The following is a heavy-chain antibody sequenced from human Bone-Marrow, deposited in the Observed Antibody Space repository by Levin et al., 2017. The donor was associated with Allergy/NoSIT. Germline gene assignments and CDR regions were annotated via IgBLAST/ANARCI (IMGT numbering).Heavy chain of an antibody. CDR2: IDRDGSSI. V-gene: IGHV3-74*01. Sequence: TGGSLRLSCAASGFTFSSYWMHWVRQAPGKGLVWVSRIDRDGSSISYADSVKGRFTISRDNAKNMLYLQMNSLRGEDTAVYYCARSSGSPGHLTGYYNDYWGQGTLVTVSS. J-gene: IGHJ4*02. CDR1: GFTFSSYW. D-gene: IGHD3-9*01. CDR3: ARSSGSPGHLTGYYNDY.